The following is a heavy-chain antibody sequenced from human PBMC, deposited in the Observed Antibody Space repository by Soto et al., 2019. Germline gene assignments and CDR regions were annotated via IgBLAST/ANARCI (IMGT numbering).Heavy chain of an antibody. D-gene: IGHD4-17*01. J-gene: IGHJ4*02. CDR2: INAGNGNT. CDR1: GYTFTNYA. V-gene: IGHV1-3*01. CDR3: ARAKHASYDYGDYSPAGYYFDY. Sequence: ASVKVSCKASGYTFTNYAMHWVRQAPGQRLEWMGWINAGNGNTKYSQKFQGRVTITRDTSASTAYMELSSLRSEDTAVYYCARAKHASYDYGDYSPAGYYFDYWGQGTLVTVSS.